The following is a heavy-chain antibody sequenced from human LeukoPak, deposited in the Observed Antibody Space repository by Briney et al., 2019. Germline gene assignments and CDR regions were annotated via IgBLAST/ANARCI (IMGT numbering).Heavy chain of an antibody. Sequence: GGSLRLSCEVSGINFRKYWMTWVRQAPGKGLEWVASISEDGSREWYVDSVKGRFTVSRDNAKNALYLQVNSLRVDDTAVYYCATPFSSSYEMFWGQGTLVTVSS. CDR1: GINFRKYW. J-gene: IGHJ4*02. V-gene: IGHV3-7*01. CDR3: ATPFSSSYEMF. D-gene: IGHD6-13*01. CDR2: ISEDGSRE.